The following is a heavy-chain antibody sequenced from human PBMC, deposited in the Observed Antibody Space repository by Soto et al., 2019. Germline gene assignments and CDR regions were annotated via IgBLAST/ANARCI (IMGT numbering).Heavy chain of an antibody. Sequence: ASVKVSCKASGYTYTGYYINWVRQAPGQGLEWMGWMNPNNGDAKYAPRFQGRVTMTRDTSTTTAYLELTRLRSDDTATFYCASARVAATRPWFDPWGQGTLVTVSS. CDR3: ASARVAATRPWFDP. CDR1: GYTYTGYY. CDR2: MNPNNGDA. J-gene: IGHJ5*02. D-gene: IGHD2-15*01. V-gene: IGHV1-2*02.